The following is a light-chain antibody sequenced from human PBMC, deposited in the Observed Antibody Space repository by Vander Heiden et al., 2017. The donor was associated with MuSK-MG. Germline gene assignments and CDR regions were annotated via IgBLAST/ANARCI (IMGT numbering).Light chain of an antibody. V-gene: IGKV1-39*01. CDR2: AAS. J-gene: IGKJ1*01. CDR1: QNSSNH. CDR3: QQSYSTPPVWT. Sequence: IQTTQYPSSMYASVGDKVTMTCRASQNSSNHLIWYQLKPGKGPKHLIYAASSLQRAVPSRFSCSGSGTEFTLTINIRQPEDDATYYCQQSYSTPPVWTFGQGTTV.